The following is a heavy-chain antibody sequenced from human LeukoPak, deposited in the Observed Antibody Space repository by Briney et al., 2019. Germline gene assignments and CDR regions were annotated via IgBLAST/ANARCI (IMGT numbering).Heavy chain of an antibody. CDR3: ARGPPWGVAVAGLRWSY. J-gene: IGHJ4*02. V-gene: IGHV1-18*01. D-gene: IGHD6-19*01. CDR2: ISAYNGNT. Sequence: GASVKVSCKASGYTFTSYGISWVRQAPGQGLEWMGWISAYNGNTNYAQKLQGRVTMTTDTSTSTAYMELRSLRSDDTAVYYCARGPPWGVAVAGLRWSYWGQGTLVTVSS. CDR1: GYTFTSYG.